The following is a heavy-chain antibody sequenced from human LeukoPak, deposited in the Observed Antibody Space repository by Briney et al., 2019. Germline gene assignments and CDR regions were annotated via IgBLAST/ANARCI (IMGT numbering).Heavy chain of an antibody. CDR3: AIDYYDSSGVDY. Sequence: GGSLRLSCAASGFTFSSYGMHWVRQAPGKGLERVAFIRYDGSNQYYADPVKGRFTICRDNSKTTLYLQMNSLRVEDTAVYYCAIDYYDSSGVDYWGQLTLATVSS. J-gene: IGHJ4*02. CDR2: IRYDGSNQ. V-gene: IGHV3-30*02. CDR1: GFTFSSYG. D-gene: IGHD3-22*01.